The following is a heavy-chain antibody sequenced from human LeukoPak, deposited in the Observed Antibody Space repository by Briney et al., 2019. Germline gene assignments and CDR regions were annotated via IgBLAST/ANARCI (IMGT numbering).Heavy chain of an antibody. D-gene: IGHD3-22*01. CDR1: GYTFTNYG. CDR3: ARMMTPRHYYDRSGYYYGAFDI. V-gene: IGHV1-18*01. J-gene: IGHJ3*02. Sequence: ASVKVSCKTSGYTFTNYGISWVRQAPGQGLEWMGWISGYNGYTNYAQKLQGRVTMTTDTSTSTAYMELRCLRSDDTAVYYCARMMTPRHYYDRSGYYYGAFDIWGQGTMVTVSS. CDR2: ISGYNGYT.